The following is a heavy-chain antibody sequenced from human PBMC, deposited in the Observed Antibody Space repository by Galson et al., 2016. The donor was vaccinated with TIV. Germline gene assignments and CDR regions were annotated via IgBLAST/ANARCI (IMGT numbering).Heavy chain of an antibody. J-gene: IGHJ4*02. Sequence: SVKVSCKASGYTFTGYYIHWVRQAPGQGLEWMGWISPNTGDTNYAQKFKGRVTMTRDTSITTVYMELTRLRSDDTAVYYRARFEYGDYVDYWGQGTLVTVSS. CDR1: GYTFTGYY. V-gene: IGHV1-2*02. D-gene: IGHD4-17*01. CDR3: ARFEYGDYVDY. CDR2: ISPNTGDT.